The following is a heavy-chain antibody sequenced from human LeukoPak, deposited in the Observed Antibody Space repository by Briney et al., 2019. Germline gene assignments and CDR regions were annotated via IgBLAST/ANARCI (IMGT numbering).Heavy chain of an antibody. V-gene: IGHV1-2*02. D-gene: IGHD2-15*01. CDR1: GYTFTGYY. CDR2: INPNSGGT. J-gene: IGHJ4*02. Sequence: ASVKVSCKASGYTFTGYYMHWVRQAPGRGLEWMGWINPNSGGTNYAQKFQGRVTMTRDTSISTAYMELSRLRSDDTAVYYCAITPLYCSGGSCYPYYFDYWGQGTLVTVSS. CDR3: AITPLYCSGGSCYPYYFDY.